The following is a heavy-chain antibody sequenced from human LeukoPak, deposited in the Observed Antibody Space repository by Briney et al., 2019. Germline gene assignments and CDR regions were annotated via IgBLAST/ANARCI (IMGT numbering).Heavy chain of an antibody. J-gene: IGHJ4*02. CDR1: GGSFSGYY. V-gene: IGHV4-34*01. CDR2: INHSGST. D-gene: IGHD6-19*01. CDR3: ARVWIAVAGPFDY. Sequence: SETLSLTCAVYGGSFSGYYWSWIRQPPGKGLEWIGEINHSGSTNYNPSLKSRVTISVHTSKTQFSLKLSSVTAADTAVYYCARVWIAVAGPFDYWGQGTLVTVSS.